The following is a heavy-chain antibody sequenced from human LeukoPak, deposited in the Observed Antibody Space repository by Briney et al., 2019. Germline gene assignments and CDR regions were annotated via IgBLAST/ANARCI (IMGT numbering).Heavy chain of an antibody. CDR1: GFTVSSYE. Sequence: GGSLRLSCAASGFTVSSYEMNWVRQAPGKGLEWVSYISSSGSTIYYADSVKGRFTISRDNAKNSLYLQMNSLRAEDTAVYYCARDYAFGATYYYYYGMDVWGQGTTVTVSS. CDR2: ISSSGSTI. D-gene: IGHD3-16*01. V-gene: IGHV3-48*03. CDR3: ARDYAFGATYYYYYGMDV. J-gene: IGHJ6*02.